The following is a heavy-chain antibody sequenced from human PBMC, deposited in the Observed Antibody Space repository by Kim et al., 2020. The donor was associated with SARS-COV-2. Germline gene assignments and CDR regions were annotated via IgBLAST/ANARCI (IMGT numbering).Heavy chain of an antibody. V-gene: IGHV3-53*01. CDR2: IYGGDST. CDR3: VGGPTRHYD. J-gene: IGHJ4*02. D-gene: IGHD3-16*01. Sequence: GGSLRLSCAASGFTVSSNSMTWVRQAPGKGLEWISIIYGGDSTYYADSVKGRFTISRDNSKNTLDLRMNSLRVEDTAVYYCVGGPTRHYDWGRGTLVTVS. CDR1: GFTVSSNS.